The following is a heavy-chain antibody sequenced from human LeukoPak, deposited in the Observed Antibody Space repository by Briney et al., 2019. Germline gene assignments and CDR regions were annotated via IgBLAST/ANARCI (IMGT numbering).Heavy chain of an antibody. CDR1: GFTFWNAW. Sequence: GGSLRLSCAASGFTFWNAWMSWVRQAPGKGLKWFGRIKSKSDGGTTDYAAAVKGRFTSSRDDSKNTLYLQMNSLKTEDTAVYYCTTSIVVVVADDYWGQGTLVTVSS. V-gene: IGHV3-15*01. CDR3: TTSIVVVVADDY. D-gene: IGHD2-15*01. CDR2: IKSKSDGGTT. J-gene: IGHJ4*02.